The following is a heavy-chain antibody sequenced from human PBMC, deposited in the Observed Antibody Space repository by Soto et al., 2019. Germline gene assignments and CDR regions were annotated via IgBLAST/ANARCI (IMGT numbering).Heavy chain of an antibody. CDR2: INAGNGNT. D-gene: IGHD3-10*01. V-gene: IGHV1-3*01. CDR3: ASSYYGSGNPKDYYYGMDV. CDR1: GYTFTSYA. Sequence: QVQLVQSGAEVKKPGASVKVSCKASGYTFTSYAMHWVRQAPGQRLEWMGWINAGNGNTKYSQKFQGRVTITRDTSASTAYMELSSLRSEDTAVYYCASSYYGSGNPKDYYYGMDVWRQGTTVTVSS. J-gene: IGHJ6*02.